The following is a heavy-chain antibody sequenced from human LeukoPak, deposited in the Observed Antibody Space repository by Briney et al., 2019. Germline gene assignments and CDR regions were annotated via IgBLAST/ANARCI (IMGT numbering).Heavy chain of an antibody. CDR1: GFTVSSNY. CDR3: ARDRRDSTIEPPFHYYYYMDV. Sequence: GGPLRLSCAASGFTVSSNYMSWVRQAPGKGLEWVSVIYSGGSTYYADSVKGRFTISRDNSKNTLYLQMDSLRAEDTAVYYCARDRRDSTIEPPFHYYYYMDVWGKGTTVTVSS. CDR2: IYSGGST. J-gene: IGHJ6*03. D-gene: IGHD5-24*01. V-gene: IGHV3-53*01.